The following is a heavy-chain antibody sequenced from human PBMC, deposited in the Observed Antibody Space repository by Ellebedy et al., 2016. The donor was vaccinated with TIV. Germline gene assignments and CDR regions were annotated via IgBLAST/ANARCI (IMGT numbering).Heavy chain of an antibody. Sequence: MPSETLSLTCAVYGASPSGYQWSWVRLSPEKGLQWIGEINDVGTTNYNPSLKTRVTIAVDTSKFQFSRKLSSVTAADTAIYYCARCYTGTNWFDPWGQGTLVTVSS. CDR3: ARCYTGTNWFDP. D-gene: IGHD2-2*02. CDR2: INDVGTT. V-gene: IGHV4-34*01. J-gene: IGHJ5*02. CDR1: GASPSGYQ.